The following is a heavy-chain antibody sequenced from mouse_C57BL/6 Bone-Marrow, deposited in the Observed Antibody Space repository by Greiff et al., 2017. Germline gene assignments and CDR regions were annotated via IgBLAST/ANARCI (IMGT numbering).Heavy chain of an antibody. CDR1: GYTFTSYW. J-gene: IGHJ2*01. D-gene: IGHD4-1*01. V-gene: IGHV1-55*01. CDR2: INPTSGRT. CDR3: ARSGPLGLCFDY. Sequence: QVQLQQPGAELVKPGASVKLSCKASGYTFTSYWITWVKQRPGQGLEWIGDINPTSGRTNYNEKFKSKAILTVDTSSTTAYMQLSSLTSEDSAVFYCARSGPLGLCFDYGGQGTTLTVSS.